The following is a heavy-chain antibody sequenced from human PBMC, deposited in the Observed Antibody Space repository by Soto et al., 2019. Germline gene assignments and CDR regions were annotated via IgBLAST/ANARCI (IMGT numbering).Heavy chain of an antibody. CDR1: GFSLSTSGVG. Sequence: GSGPTLVNPTQTLTLTCPFSGFSLSTSGVGVGWIRQPPGKALEWLALIYRDDDKRYSPSLKSRLTITKDTSKNQVVLTMTNMDPVDTATYYCAHVLRYFDWSLPPKSDIWGYWGQGTLVTVSS. D-gene: IGHD3-9*01. V-gene: IGHV2-5*02. CDR2: IYRDDDK. CDR3: AHVLRYFDWSLPPKSDIWGY. J-gene: IGHJ4*02.